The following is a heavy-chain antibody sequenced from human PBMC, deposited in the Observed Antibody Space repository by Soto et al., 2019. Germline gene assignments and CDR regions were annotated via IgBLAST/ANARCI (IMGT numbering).Heavy chain of an antibody. CDR3: ARVDNPDAFDI. Sequence: GGSLRLSCAASGFTFSDYYMSWIRQAPGKGLEWVSYISNSGSTIYYADSVKGRFTISRDNAKNSLYLQMNSLRAEDTAVYYCARVDNPDAFDIWGQGTMVTVSS. CDR2: ISNSGSTI. J-gene: IGHJ3*02. D-gene: IGHD1-1*01. V-gene: IGHV3-11*01. CDR1: GFTFSDYY.